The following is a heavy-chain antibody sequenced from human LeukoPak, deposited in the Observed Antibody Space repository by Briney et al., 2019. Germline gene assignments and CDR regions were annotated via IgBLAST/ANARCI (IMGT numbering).Heavy chain of an antibody. V-gene: IGHV1-18*04. CDR3: ARQERQAFDY. CDR1: GYTFTGYY. Sequence: GASVKVSCKASGYTFTGYYMHWVRQAPGQGLEWMGWINPNSGNTNYAQKLQGRVTMTTDTSTSTAYMELRRLRSDDTAVYYCARQERQAFDYWGQGTLVTVSS. D-gene: IGHD1-1*01. CDR2: INPNSGNT. J-gene: IGHJ4*02.